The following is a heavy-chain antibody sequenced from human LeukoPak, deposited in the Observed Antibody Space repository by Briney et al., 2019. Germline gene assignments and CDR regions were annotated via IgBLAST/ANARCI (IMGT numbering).Heavy chain of an antibody. J-gene: IGHJ4*02. CDR2: ISSSSSYI. Sequence: GGSLRLSCAASGFTFSSYSMNWVRQAPGKGLEWVSSISSSSSYIYYADSAKGRFTISRDNAKNSLYLQMNSLRAEDTAVYYCARAYDSSKGDYWGQGTLVTVSS. V-gene: IGHV3-21*01. CDR1: GFTFSSYS. D-gene: IGHD3-22*01. CDR3: ARAYDSSKGDY.